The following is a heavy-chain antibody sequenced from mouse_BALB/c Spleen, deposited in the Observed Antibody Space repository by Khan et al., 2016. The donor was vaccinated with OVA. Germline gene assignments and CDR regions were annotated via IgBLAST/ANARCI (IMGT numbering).Heavy chain of an antibody. V-gene: IGHV2-2*02. CDR1: GFSLTSYG. CDR3: ARILIGTTNYAMDY. Sequence: QVRLQQSGPGLVQPSQSLSITCTVSGFSLTSYGVHWVRQSPGKGLEWLGVIWTGGSTDYNAAFISRLSISKDNSKSQVFFKMNSLQANDTAIYCCARILIGTTNYAMDYWGQGTLVTVSA. D-gene: IGHD2-14*01. J-gene: IGHJ4*01. CDR2: IWTGGST.